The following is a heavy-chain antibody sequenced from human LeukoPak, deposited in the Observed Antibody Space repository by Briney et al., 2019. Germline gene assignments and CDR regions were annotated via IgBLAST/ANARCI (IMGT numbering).Heavy chain of an antibody. D-gene: IGHD5-18*01. V-gene: IGHV4-39*01. CDR2: IYYSGST. Sequence: SETLSLTCTVSGGSISSSSYYWGWIRQPPGKGLEWIGSIYYSGSTYYNPSLKSRVTISVDTSKNQFSLKLSTVTAADTAVYYCARAKIRLWFGGVCSYAFDIWGQGTMVTVSS. CDR1: GGSISSSSYY. CDR3: ARAKIRLWFGGVCSYAFDI. J-gene: IGHJ3*02.